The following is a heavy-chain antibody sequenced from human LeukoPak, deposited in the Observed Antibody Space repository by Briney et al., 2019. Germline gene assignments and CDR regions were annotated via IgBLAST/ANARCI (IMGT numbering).Heavy chain of an antibody. D-gene: IGHD6-13*01. J-gene: IGHJ4*02. CDR1: GYSFTTYW. CDR2: IYPGDSDT. CDR3: ARRSSSWYPFHY. Sequence: SGESLKISCKGSGYSFTTYWIGWVRQMSGKGLEWMGMIYPGDSDTRYSPSFQGQVTISADKSISTAYLQWSSLRASDTAMYYCARRSSSWYPFHYWGQGTLVTVSS. V-gene: IGHV5-51*01.